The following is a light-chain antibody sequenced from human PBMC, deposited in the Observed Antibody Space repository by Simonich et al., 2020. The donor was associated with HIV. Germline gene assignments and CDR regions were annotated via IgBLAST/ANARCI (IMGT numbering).Light chain of an antibody. CDR2: AAS. CDR1: QGIRND. V-gene: IGKV1-6*01. J-gene: IGKJ2*01. CDR3: LQDYNLYT. Sequence: AIQMTQSPSSLSASVGDRVNITCPASQGIRNDLGWYQQKPGKAPKLLIYAASTLQSGVPSRFSGSGSGTDFTLTISSLQPEDLATYYCLQDYNLYTFGQGTKLEIK.